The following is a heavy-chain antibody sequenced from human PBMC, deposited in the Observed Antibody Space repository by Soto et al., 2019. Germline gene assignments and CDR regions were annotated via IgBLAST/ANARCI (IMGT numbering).Heavy chain of an antibody. CDR3: ARAYYFGSRTSYTLYY. CDR1: GFTFSNYG. Sequence: LRLSCAASGFTFSNYGMHWVRQAPGKGLEWVAVISDDGVSKYYADSVQGRFTISRDNSESAVFLQMNSLRPDDTALYFCARAYYFGSRTSYTLYYWGQGTQVTVSS. J-gene: IGHJ4*02. CDR2: ISDDGVSK. D-gene: IGHD3-10*01. V-gene: IGHV3-30*03.